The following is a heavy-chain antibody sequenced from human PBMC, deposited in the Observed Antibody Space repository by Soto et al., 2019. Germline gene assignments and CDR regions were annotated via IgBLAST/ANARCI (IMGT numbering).Heavy chain of an antibody. D-gene: IGHD6-6*01. CDR2: MNPNSGNT. CDR1: GYTFTSYD. J-gene: IGHJ4*02. CDR3: ARSHIVPRLLMYPYDY. Sequence: ASVKVSCKASGYTFTSYDINWVRLATGQGLEWMGWMNPNSGNTAYAQKFQGRVTMTRNTSISTAYMELSSLRSEDTAVYYCARSHIVPRLLMYPYDYWGQGTLVTVSS. V-gene: IGHV1-8*01.